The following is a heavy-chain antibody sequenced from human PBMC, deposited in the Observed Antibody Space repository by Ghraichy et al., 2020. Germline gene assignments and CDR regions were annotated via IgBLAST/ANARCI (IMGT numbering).Heavy chain of an antibody. CDR2: ITSSSSFK. D-gene: IGHD4-23*01. CDR3: ARGSTVVRFYYYGGMDV. Sequence: ETLSLTCEGSGFTFSSYSMNWVRQSPGKGLEWVSYITSSSSFKSYTDSVKGRFTISRDNAQNSLYLQMNSLRDEDTAVYYCARGSTVVRFYYYGGMDVWGQGTTVTVSS. CDR1: GFTFSSYS. V-gene: IGHV3-48*02. J-gene: IGHJ6*02.